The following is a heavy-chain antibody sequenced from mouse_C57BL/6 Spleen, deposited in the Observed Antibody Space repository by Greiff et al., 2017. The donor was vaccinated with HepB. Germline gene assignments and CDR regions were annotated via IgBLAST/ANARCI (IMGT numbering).Heavy chain of an antibody. V-gene: IGHV1-82*01. CDR2: IYPGDGDT. CDR3: ARRESYYFDY. Sequence: VQLQQSGPELVKPGASVKISCKASGYAFSSSWMNWVKQRPGKGLEWIGRIYPGDGDTNYNGKFKGKATLTADKSSSTAYMQLSSLTSGDSAVYFCARRESYYFDYWGQGTTLTVSS. CDR1: GYAFSSSW. J-gene: IGHJ2*01.